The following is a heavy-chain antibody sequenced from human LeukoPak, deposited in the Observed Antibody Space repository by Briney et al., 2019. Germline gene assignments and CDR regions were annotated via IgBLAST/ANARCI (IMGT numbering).Heavy chain of an antibody. D-gene: IGHD3-22*01. V-gene: IGHV4-34*01. CDR3: ARSSTHAVPSNYYYDSSGLAEGWFDP. CDR2: INHSGST. J-gene: IGHJ5*02. CDR1: GGSFSGYY. Sequence: SETLSLTCAVYGGSFSGYYWSWIRQPPGKGLEWIGEINHSGSTNYNPSLKSRVTISVDTSKKQSSLNRVAVSAADTAPCISARSSTHAVPSNYYYDSSGLAEGWFDPWGQGTLVTVSS.